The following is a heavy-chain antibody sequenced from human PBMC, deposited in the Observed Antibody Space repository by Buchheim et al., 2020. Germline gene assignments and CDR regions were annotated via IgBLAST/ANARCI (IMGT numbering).Heavy chain of an antibody. Sequence: QVQLVESGGGVVQPGRSLRLSCAASGFTFSSYGMHWVRQARGKGLEWVAVISYDGSNKYYADSVKGRFTLSRENSKNTLYLQMNSVRAEDTAVYYCAKDWGGYCSGGSCYGYGMDVWGQGTT. D-gene: IGHD2-15*01. CDR2: ISYDGSNK. V-gene: IGHV3-30*18. CDR3: AKDWGGYCSGGSCYGYGMDV. CDR1: GFTFSSYG. J-gene: IGHJ6*02.